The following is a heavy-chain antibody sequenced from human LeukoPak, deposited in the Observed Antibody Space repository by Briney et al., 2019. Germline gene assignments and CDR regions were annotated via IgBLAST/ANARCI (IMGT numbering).Heavy chain of an antibody. CDR3: ARDLGYCGSTSCYSVGTKGGVFNWFDS. D-gene: IGHD2-2*01. CDR1: GFTFSSYW. V-gene: IGHV3-7*01. Sequence: PGGSLRLSCAASGFTFSSYWMSWVRQAPGKGLEWVANIKQDGSEEYYVDSVKGRITISRDNAKNSLYLQMNSLRAEDTAVYYCARDLGYCGSTSCYSVGTKGGVFNWFDSWGQGTLVIVSS. J-gene: IGHJ5*01. CDR2: IKQDGSEE.